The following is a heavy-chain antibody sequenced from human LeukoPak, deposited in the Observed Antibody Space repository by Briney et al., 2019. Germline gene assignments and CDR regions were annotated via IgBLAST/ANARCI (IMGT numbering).Heavy chain of an antibody. CDR1: GDSVTSYY. V-gene: IGHV4-59*02. D-gene: IGHD3-3*01. CDR3: VSCPMEGRPVY. J-gene: IGHJ4*02. Sequence: PSETLSLTCTVSGDSVTSYYWSWIRQPPEKGLEWIGYVYYTGSTDYNPSLKSRVTISLDTSKNQFSLELKSVTAADTAVYYCVSCPMEGRPVYWGQGTLVTVSS. CDR2: VYYTGST.